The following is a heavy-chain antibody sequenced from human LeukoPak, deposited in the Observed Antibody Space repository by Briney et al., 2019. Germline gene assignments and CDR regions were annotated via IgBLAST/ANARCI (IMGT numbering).Heavy chain of an antibody. CDR1: GGSISSGGYY. J-gene: IGHJ4*02. CDR2: IYYSGST. Sequence: SETLSLTCTVSGGSISSGGYYWSWIRQHPGKGLAWIGYIYYSGSTYYNPSLKSRVTISVDTSKNQFSLKLSSVTAADTAVYYCASLSFSSSSFDYWGQGTLVTVSS. V-gene: IGHV4-31*03. D-gene: IGHD6-6*01. CDR3: ASLSFSSSSFDY.